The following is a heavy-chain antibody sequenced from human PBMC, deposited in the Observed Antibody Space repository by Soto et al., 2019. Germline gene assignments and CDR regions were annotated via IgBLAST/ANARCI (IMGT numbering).Heavy chain of an antibody. CDR3: ARLYTDNYYYYYGMDV. Sequence: HPGGSLRLSCAASGFTVSSNYMSWVRQAPGKGLEWVPVIYSGGSTYYADSVKGRFTISRDNSKNTLYLQMNSLRAEDTAVYYCARLYTDNYYYYYGMDVWGQGTTVTVSS. D-gene: IGHD2-2*02. J-gene: IGHJ6*02. CDR2: IYSGGST. V-gene: IGHV3-53*01. CDR1: GFTVSSNY.